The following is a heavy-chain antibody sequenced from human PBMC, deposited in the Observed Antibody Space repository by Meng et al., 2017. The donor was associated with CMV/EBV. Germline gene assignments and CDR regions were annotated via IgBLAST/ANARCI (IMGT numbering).Heavy chain of an antibody. CDR3: ARGTEQLDIDY. V-gene: IGHV4-34*01. J-gene: IGHJ4*02. CDR1: GGSFSGYY. D-gene: IGHD6-13*01. CDR2: INHSGST. Sequence: SETLSLTCAVYGGSFSGYYWSWIRQPPGKGLEWIGEINHSGSTNYNPSLKSRVTISVDTSKNQFSLKLSSMTAADTAVYYCARGTEQLDIDYWGQGTLVTVSS.